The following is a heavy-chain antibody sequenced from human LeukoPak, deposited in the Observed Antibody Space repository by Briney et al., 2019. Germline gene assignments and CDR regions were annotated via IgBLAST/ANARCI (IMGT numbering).Heavy chain of an antibody. CDR3: ARLDSSGYYPIYFDY. Sequence: ETLSLTCTVSGGSISSSSYYWGWIRQPPGKGLEWIGSIYYSGSTYYNPSLKSRVTISVDTSKNQFPLKLSSVTAADTAVYYCARLDSSGYYPIYFDYWGQGTLVTVSS. V-gene: IGHV4-39*01. CDR2: IYYSGST. J-gene: IGHJ4*02. D-gene: IGHD3-22*01. CDR1: GGSISSSSYY.